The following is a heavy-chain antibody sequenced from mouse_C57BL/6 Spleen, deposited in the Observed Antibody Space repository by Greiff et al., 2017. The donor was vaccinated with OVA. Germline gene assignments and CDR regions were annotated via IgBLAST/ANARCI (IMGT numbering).Heavy chain of an antibody. J-gene: IGHJ2*01. CDR2: IDPEDGDT. Sequence: VQLQQSGAELVRPGASVKLSCTASGFNIKDYYMHWVKQRPEQGLEWIGRIDPEDGDTEYDPKFQGKATMTADTSSNTAYLQLSSLTSEDTAVYYCTTHITTDYCDYWGQGTTLTVSS. D-gene: IGHD1-1*01. V-gene: IGHV14-1*01. CDR3: TTHITTDYCDY. CDR1: GFNIKDYY.